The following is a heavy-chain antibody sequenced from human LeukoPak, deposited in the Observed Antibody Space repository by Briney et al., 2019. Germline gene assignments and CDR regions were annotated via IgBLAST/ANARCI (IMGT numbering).Heavy chain of an antibody. V-gene: IGHV4-59*01. J-gene: IGHJ3*02. CDR2: IYYSGTT. Sequence: SETLSLTCTVSGDSISSYYWAWIRQPPGKGLEWIGYIYYSGTTNYNPSLKSRVTISVDSSRTQFSLKLSSVTAADTAVYYCARPATPHTGGDAFDIWGQGTMVTVSS. CDR3: ARPATPHTGGDAFDI. CDR1: GDSISSYY. D-gene: IGHD2-15*01.